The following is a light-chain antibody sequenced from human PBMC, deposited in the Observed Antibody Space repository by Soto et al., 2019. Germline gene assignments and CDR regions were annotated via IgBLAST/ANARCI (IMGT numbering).Light chain of an antibody. Sequence: DIQMTQSPSTLSASVGDRVTITCRASQSVDTCLAWYQQKPGKAPHLLISKPSSLETGVPSRFSGSGSVTEFTLTISSLQPDDFATYYCQQFYRYPWTFGQGTKVEIK. CDR3: QQFYRYPWT. CDR2: KPS. CDR1: QSVDTC. J-gene: IGKJ1*01. V-gene: IGKV1-5*03.